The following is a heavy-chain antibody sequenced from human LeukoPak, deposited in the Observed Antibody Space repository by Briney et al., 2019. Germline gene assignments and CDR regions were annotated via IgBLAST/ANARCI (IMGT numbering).Heavy chain of an antibody. D-gene: IGHD3-22*01. Sequence: GGSLRLSCGASGFTFSSYSMNWVRQAPGKGLEWVSSISSSSSYIYYADSVKGRFTISRDNAKNSLYLQMNSLRAEDTAVYYCARADGSGIENDAFDIWGQGTMVTVSS. CDR1: GFTFSSYS. CDR2: ISSSSSYI. V-gene: IGHV3-21*01. CDR3: ARADGSGIENDAFDI. J-gene: IGHJ3*02.